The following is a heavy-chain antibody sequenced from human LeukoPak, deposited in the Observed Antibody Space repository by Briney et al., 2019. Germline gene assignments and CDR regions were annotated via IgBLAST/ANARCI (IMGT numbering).Heavy chain of an antibody. CDR3: ARGRALRSAFDI. CDR2: MSYDGSNK. D-gene: IGHD3-16*01. Sequence: GGSLRLSCAASGFTFSSYAMHWVRQAPGKGLEWVAVMSYDGSNKYYADSVKGRFTISRDNSKNTLYLQMNSLRAEDTAVYYCARGRALRSAFDIWGQGTMVTVSS. V-gene: IGHV3-30-3*01. CDR1: GFTFSSYA. J-gene: IGHJ3*02.